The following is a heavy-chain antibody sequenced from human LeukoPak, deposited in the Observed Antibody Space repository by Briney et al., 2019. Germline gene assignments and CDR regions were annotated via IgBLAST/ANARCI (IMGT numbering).Heavy chain of an antibody. J-gene: IGHJ3*02. CDR1: GFTFSSYS. V-gene: IGHV3-21*01. CDR3: ARVIYDSLTGYSHAFDM. D-gene: IGHD3-9*01. Sequence: GGSLRLSCAASGFTFSSYSMNWARQAPGKGLEWVSSISSSSSYIYYADSVKGRFTISRDNAKNSLYLQMNSLRAEDTAVYYCARVIYDSLTGYSHAFDMWGQGTMVTVSS. CDR2: ISSSSSYI.